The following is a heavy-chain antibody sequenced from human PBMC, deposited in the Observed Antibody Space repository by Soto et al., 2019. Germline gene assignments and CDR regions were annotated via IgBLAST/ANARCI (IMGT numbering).Heavy chain of an antibody. CDR2: IYWDDDK. CDR1: GFSLSTSGVG. J-gene: IGHJ2*01. V-gene: IGHV2-5*02. D-gene: IGHD3-10*01. CDR3: AQSRFGPWYFDL. Sequence: QITLKESGPMLVKPTQTLTLTCTFSGFSLSTSGVGVGWIRQPPGKALEWLALIYWDDDKRYSPSLKSRLTTXVXXSNNQVVLTLTNMDPVDTSTYFCAQSRFGPWYFDLWGRGTLVTVSS.